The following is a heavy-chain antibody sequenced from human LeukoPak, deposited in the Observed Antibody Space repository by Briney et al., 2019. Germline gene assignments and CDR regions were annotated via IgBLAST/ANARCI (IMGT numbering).Heavy chain of an antibody. CDR1: GFTFSNYW. CDR3: ARVRVGGGDPEIGSY. CDR2: IKEDGSEK. Sequence: GGSLRLSCAASGFTFSNYWMSWIRQAPGKGREWLGHIKEDGSEKNCVDSVKGRFTISRDSAKNSLYLQMNSLGVEDTAVYYCARVRVGGGDPEIGSYWGQGTLVTVSS. D-gene: IGHD2-21*02. J-gene: IGHJ4*02. V-gene: IGHV3-7*03.